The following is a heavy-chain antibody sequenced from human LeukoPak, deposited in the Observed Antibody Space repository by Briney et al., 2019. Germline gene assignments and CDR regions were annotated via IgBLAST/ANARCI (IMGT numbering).Heavy chain of an antibody. CDR3: ARVGYCSGGSCVNHAFDI. D-gene: IGHD2-15*01. CDR1: GGSFSGYY. V-gene: IGHV4-34*01. CDR2: INHSGST. Sequence: SETLSLTCAVYGGSFSGYYWSWIRQPPGKGLEWIGEINHSGSTNYNPSLKSRVTISVDTSKNQFSLKLSSVTAADTAVYYCARVGYCSGGSCVNHAFDIWGQGTTVTVSS. J-gene: IGHJ3*02.